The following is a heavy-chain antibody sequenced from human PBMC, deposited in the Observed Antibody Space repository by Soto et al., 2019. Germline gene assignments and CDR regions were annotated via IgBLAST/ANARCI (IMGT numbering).Heavy chain of an antibody. CDR1: GYSFAGYW. D-gene: IGHD3-22*01. J-gene: IGHJ4*02. CDR2: IDPSDSQT. Sequence: GESLKISCKGSGYSFAGYWITWVRQEPGKGLEWMGRIDPSDSQTYYSPSFRGHVTISVTKSITTVFLQWSSLRASDTAMYYCARQIYDSDTGPNFQYYFDSWGQGTPVTVSS. CDR3: ARQIYDSDTGPNFQYYFDS. V-gene: IGHV5-10-1*01.